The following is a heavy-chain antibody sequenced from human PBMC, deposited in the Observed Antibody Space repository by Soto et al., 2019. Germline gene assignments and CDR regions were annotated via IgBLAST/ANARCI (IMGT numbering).Heavy chain of an antibody. Sequence: GVSLSLSCASSAFTYSSYHMNWIQQSPGRGLQWVSSIRSRSSYIYYADTVKGRFTISRDNAKNSLYLKKNSLRAENTAVYYCARDYFVYCGGECRLYYYYGMDVWGQGTTVTVSS. V-gene: IGHV3-21*01. D-gene: IGHD2-21*01. CDR3: ARDYFVYCGGECRLYYYYGMDV. J-gene: IGHJ6*02. CDR2: IRSRSSYI. CDR1: AFTYSSYH.